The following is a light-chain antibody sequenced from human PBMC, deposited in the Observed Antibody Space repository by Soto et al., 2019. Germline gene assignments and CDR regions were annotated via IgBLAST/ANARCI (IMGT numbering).Light chain of an antibody. CDR2: EVS. CDR3: SSSIANSIVL. CDR1: SSDIGDYNY. J-gene: IGLJ2*01. V-gene: IGLV2-14*01. Sequence: QSVLTQPASVSGSPGQSITISCTGTSSDIGDYNYVSWYQQHPGKAPKLIIYEVSHRLSGVSTRFSGSKSGYTASLTISGLQDEDEADYYCSSSIANSIVLFGGGTKLTVL.